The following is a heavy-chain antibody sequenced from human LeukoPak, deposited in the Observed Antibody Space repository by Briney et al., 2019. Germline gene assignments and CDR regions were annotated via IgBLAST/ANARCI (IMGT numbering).Heavy chain of an antibody. CDR3: ARDGPYDSSGYFDF. CDR2: ISSSGSAI. Sequence: QAGGSLRLSCAASGFTFSSYEMNWVRQAPGRGLEWISYISSSGSAIYYVDSVKGRFTISRDNAKNSLCLQMNSLRAEDMAVYYCARDGPYDSSGYFDFWGQGTLVTVSS. D-gene: IGHD3-22*01. V-gene: IGHV3-48*03. J-gene: IGHJ4*02. CDR1: GFTFSSYE.